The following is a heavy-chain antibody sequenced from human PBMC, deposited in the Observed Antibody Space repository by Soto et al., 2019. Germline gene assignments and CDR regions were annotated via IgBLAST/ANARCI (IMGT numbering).Heavy chain of an antibody. J-gene: IGHJ3*02. V-gene: IGHV1-69*05. Sequence: SVKVSCKASGGTFSSYAISWVRQAPGQGLEWMGGIIPIFGTANYAQKFQGRVTITRDTSASTAYMELSSLRSEDTAVYYCARDRMNDAFDIWGQGTMVTVSS. CDR3: ARDRMNDAFDI. CDR2: IIPIFGTA. CDR1: GGTFSSYA.